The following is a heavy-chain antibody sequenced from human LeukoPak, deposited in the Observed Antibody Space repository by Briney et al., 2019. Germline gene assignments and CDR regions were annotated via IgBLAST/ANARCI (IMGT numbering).Heavy chain of an antibody. CDR3: AKGEGIVVVPAAIDY. J-gene: IGHJ4*02. CDR2: ISYDGSNK. D-gene: IGHD2-2*01. V-gene: IGHV3-30*18. Sequence: GGTLTLSCAASRFTISSYDMHWVRQAPGKGLEWVADISYDGSNKYYADSVKGRFTISRDNSKNKLYLQMNSLRAEDTAVYYCAKGEGIVVVPAAIDYWGQGTLVTVSS. CDR1: RFTISSYD.